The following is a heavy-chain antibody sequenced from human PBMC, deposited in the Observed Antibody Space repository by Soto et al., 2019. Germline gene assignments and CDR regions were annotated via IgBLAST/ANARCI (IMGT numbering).Heavy chain of an antibody. CDR2: IIAIFGTA. D-gene: IGHD6-6*01. Sequence: ASVKVSCKASGYTFTSYGISWVRQAPGQGLEWMGGIIAIFGTANYAQKFQGRVTITADESTSTAYMELSSLRSEDTAVYYCAREYSSSFEDAFDIWGQGTMVTVSS. CDR1: GYTFTSYG. CDR3: AREYSSSFEDAFDI. J-gene: IGHJ3*02. V-gene: IGHV1-69*13.